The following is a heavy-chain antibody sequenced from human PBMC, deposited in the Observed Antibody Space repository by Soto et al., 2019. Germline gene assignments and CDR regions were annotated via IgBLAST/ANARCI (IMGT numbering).Heavy chain of an antibody. CDR1: GYTFTGYY. Sequence: ASVKVSCKASGYTFTGYYMHWVRQAPGQGLEWMGWINPNSGGTNYAQKFQGWVTMTRDTSISTADMELSRLRSDDTAVYYCARGDCPRTIVVVPAATGRYYYGMDVWGQGTTVTVSS. CDR3: ARGDCPRTIVVVPAATGRYYYGMDV. J-gene: IGHJ6*02. V-gene: IGHV1-2*04. D-gene: IGHD2-2*01. CDR2: INPNSGGT.